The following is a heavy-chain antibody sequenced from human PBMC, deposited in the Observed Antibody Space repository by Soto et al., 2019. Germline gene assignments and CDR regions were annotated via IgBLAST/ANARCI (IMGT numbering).Heavy chain of an antibody. Sequence: QVQLVQSGAEVKKPGASVKVSCQASGYTFTTFGISWVRPSPGQGLEWIGWISAYNGNTNYAQKFQGRVTMTTNPSTSTLYMEVRSLRFDDTAVYYCARGGTPSEYWGQGTLVTVSS. V-gene: IGHV1-18*01. CDR3: ARGGTPSEY. D-gene: IGHD3-16*01. J-gene: IGHJ4*02. CDR1: GYTFTTFG. CDR2: ISAYNGNT.